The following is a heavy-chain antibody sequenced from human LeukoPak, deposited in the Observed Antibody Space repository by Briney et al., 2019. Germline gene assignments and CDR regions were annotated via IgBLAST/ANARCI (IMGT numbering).Heavy chain of an antibody. J-gene: IGHJ4*02. CDR3: AMDPNRGTDY. V-gene: IGHV3-23*01. CDR1: GFTFSTYT. Sequence: QPGGSLRLSCIASGFTFSTYTMYWVRQAPGKGLEWVSIIGISGGGIHYADSVKGRFTISRDDSKNTLYLQMNSLRVDDTAVYYCAMDPNRGTDYWGQGVLVTVSS. D-gene: IGHD3-10*01. CDR2: IGISGGGI.